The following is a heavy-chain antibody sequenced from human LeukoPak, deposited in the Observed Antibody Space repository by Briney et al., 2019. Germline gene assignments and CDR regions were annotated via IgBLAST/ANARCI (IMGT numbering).Heavy chain of an antibody. CDR3: ARVHRIQLWSIPSIYFQH. CDR1: GGSISSSSYY. J-gene: IGHJ1*01. D-gene: IGHD5-18*01. V-gene: IGHV4-39*07. Sequence: PSETLSLTCTVSGGSISSSSYYWGWIRQPPGKGLEWIGSIYYSGSTYYNPSLKSRVTISVDTSKNQFSLKLSSVTAADTAVYYCARVHRIQLWSIPSIYFQHWGQGTLVTVSS. CDR2: IYYSGST.